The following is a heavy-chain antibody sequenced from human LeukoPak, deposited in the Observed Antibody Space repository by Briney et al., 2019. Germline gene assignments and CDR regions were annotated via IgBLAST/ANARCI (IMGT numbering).Heavy chain of an antibody. CDR2: INPNSGGT. CDR1: GYTFTGYY. CDR3: ARAMVRGVITKPGLGY. J-gene: IGHJ4*02. V-gene: IGHV1-2*02. D-gene: IGHD3-10*01. Sequence: PEASVKVSCKASGYTFTGYYMHWARQAPGQGLEWMGWINPNSGGTNYAQKFQGRVTMTRDTSISTAYMELSRLRSDDTAVYYCARAMVRGVITKPGLGYWGQGTLVTVSS.